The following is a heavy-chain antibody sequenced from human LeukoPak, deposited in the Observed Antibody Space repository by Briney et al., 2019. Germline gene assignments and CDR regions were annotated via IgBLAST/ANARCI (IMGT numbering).Heavy chain of an antibody. CDR1: GGSISSGSYY. V-gene: IGHV4-61*02. J-gene: IGHJ3*02. CDR2: IYTSGST. Sequence: SQTLSLTCTVSGGSISSGSYYWSWIRQPAGKGLEWIGRIYTSGSTNYNPSLKSRITISVDTSKNQFSLKLSSVTAADTAVYFCARGPYSYDSSGAFDIWGQGTMVTVSS. D-gene: IGHD3-22*01. CDR3: ARGPYSYDSSGAFDI.